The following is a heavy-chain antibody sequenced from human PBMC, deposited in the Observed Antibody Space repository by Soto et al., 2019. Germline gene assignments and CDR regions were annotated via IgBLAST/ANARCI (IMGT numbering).Heavy chain of an antibody. CDR3: AILSN. Sequence: GSLRLSCAASGFTVSSNYMNWVRQAPGKGLEWLSIIYSDGTTYYADSVKGRFTISRDNFKNTLYLQMNNLRAEDTAVYYCAILSNWGQGTLVTVSS. CDR1: GFTVSSNY. D-gene: IGHD6-6*01. J-gene: IGHJ4*02. V-gene: IGHV3-53*01. CDR2: IYSDGTT.